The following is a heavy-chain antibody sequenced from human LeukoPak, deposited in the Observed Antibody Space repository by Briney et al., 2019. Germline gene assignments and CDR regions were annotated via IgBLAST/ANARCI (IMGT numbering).Heavy chain of an antibody. J-gene: IGHJ4*02. CDR3: ARGAAGMAYFDY. CDR2: ISCSGDST. V-gene: IGHV3-23*01. Sequence: ETGGSLRLSCAASGFTFSSYAMNWVRQAPGKGLEWVSTISCSGDSTYYADSVKGRFTISRDNAMDSLYLQMNSLRDEDTAVYYCARGAAGMAYFDYWGQGTLVTVSS. CDR1: GFTFSSYA. D-gene: IGHD5-18*01.